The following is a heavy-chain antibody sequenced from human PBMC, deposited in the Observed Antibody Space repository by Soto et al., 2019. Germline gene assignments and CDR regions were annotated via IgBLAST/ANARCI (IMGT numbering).Heavy chain of an antibody. CDR1: GYTLTELS. D-gene: IGHD6-13*01. CDR2: FDPEDGET. J-gene: IGHJ6*02. V-gene: IGHV1-24*01. CDR3: ATRSSWYSYYYYYGMDV. Sequence: ASVKVSCKVSGYTLTELSRHWVRQAPGKGLEWMGGFDPEDGETIYAQKFQGRVTMTEDTSTDTAYMELSSLRSEDTAVYYCATRSSWYSYYYYYGMDVWGQGTTVTVSS.